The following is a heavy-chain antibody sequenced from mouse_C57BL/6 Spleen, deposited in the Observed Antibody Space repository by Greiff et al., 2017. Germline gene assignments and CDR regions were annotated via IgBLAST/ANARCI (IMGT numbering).Heavy chain of an antibody. Sequence: QVPLQQSGAELARPGASVKLSCKASGYTFTSYGISWVKQRTGQGLEWIGEIHPRSGNSYYNEQFKGKATLTADKSSSTAYMELSSMTSEDYAVYFCARGGVGDFDVWGTGTTVTVSS. V-gene: IGHV1-81*01. CDR2: IHPRSGNS. J-gene: IGHJ1*03. CDR3: ARGGVGDFDV. CDR1: GYTFTSYG.